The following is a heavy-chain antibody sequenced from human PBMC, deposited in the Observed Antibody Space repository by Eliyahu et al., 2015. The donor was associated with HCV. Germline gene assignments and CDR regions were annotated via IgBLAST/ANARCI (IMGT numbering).Heavy chain of an antibody. CDR3: ASTARSGYYSSYYYFDY. Sequence: EVQLVESGGGLIQPGGSLXLSCAASGFTVSSXYMSWVRQAPGKGLEWVSVIYSGGSTYYADSVKGRFTISRDNSKNTLYLQMNSLRAEDTAVYYCASTARSGYYSSYYYFDYWGQGTLVTVSS. V-gene: IGHV3-53*01. CDR1: GFTVSSXY. CDR2: IYSGGST. J-gene: IGHJ4*02. D-gene: IGHD3-22*01.